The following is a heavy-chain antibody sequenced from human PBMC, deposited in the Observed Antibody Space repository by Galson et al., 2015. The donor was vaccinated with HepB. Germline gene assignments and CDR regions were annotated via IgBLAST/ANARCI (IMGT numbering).Heavy chain of an antibody. CDR3: VRDKDHAFDI. CDR2: ISTYSGNT. V-gene: IGHV1-18*01. J-gene: IGHJ3*02. Sequence: SVKVSCKASGYSFTNYAINWVRQAPGQGLEWMGWISTYSGNTNYAQKLLDRVTMTTDTSTTTAYMELRSLRSDDTAVYYCVRDKDHAFDIWGQGTMVAVSS. CDR1: GYSFTNYA.